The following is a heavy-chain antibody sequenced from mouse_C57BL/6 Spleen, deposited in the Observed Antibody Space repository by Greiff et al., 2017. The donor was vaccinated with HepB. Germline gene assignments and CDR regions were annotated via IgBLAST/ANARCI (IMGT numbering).Heavy chain of an antibody. Sequence: VQLQQSGAELVRPGASVKLSCTASGFNIKDYYMHWVKQRPEQGLEWIGWIDPENGDTEYASKFQGKATITADTSSNTAYLQLSSLTSEDTAVYYCTTYYGSSPLDYWGQGTTLTVSS. J-gene: IGHJ2*01. D-gene: IGHD1-1*01. CDR2: IDPENGDT. V-gene: IGHV14-4*01. CDR1: GFNIKDYY. CDR3: TTYYGSSPLDY.